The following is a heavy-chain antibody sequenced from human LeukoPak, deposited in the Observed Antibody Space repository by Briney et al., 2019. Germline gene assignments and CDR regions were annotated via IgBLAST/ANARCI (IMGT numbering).Heavy chain of an antibody. J-gene: IGHJ4*02. D-gene: IGHD3-22*01. V-gene: IGHV1-2*02. Sequence: ASVKVSCKASGYTFTGYYIYWVRQAPGQGLEWMGWINPNTGGTDYAQNFQGRVTMSRDTSISTAYMELSRLTSDDTAVYCCARDRYASSEYYYYWGQGTLVTVSS. CDR3: ARDRYASSEYYYY. CDR1: GYTFTGYY. CDR2: INPNTGGT.